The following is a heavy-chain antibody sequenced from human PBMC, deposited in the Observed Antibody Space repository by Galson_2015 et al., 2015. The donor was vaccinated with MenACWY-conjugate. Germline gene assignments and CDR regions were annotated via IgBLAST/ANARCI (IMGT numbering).Heavy chain of an antibody. CDR2: IYAGGST. Sequence: SLRLSCAASGFTVSTNYMSWFRQAPGKGLEWVSLIYAGGSTYYTESVKGRFTISRDNSKNTLSLQMNSLRAEDTAVYYCTRHPPGGRGLDVWGQGTTVTVSS. V-gene: IGHV3-66*04. CDR3: TRHPPGGRGLDV. CDR1: GFTVSTNY. J-gene: IGHJ6*02. D-gene: IGHD1-26*01.